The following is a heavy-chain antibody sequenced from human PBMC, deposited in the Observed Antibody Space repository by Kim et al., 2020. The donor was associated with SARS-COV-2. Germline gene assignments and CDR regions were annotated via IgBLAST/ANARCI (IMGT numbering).Heavy chain of an antibody. CDR1: GGTFSSYA. V-gene: IGHV1-69*13. CDR3: ARDRDCSSTSCPFDY. CDR2: IIPIFGTA. D-gene: IGHD2-2*01. Sequence: SVKVSCKASGGTFSSYAISWVRQAPGQGLEWMGGIIPIFGTANYAQKFQGRVTITADESTSTAYMELSSLRSEDTAVYYCARDRDCSSTSCPFDYWGQGTLVTVSS. J-gene: IGHJ4*02.